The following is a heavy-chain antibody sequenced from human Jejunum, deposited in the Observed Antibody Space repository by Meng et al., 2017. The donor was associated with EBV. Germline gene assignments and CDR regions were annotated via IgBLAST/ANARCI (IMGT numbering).Heavy chain of an antibody. D-gene: IGHD5-18*01. V-gene: IGHV6-1*01. J-gene: IGHJ4*02. CDR3: ARRLQTDGFDW. Sequence: VHLQQAGPGLVKPSQTLPSTCAISGDSVSSNTDTWDWIRQSPSRGLEWLGRTYYRSKWYNHYAVSVKSRITVNPDTSKNQFSLQLNSVTPEDTAVYYCARRLQTDGFDWWGQGTLVTVSS. CDR1: GDSVSSNTDT. CDR2: TYYRSKWYN.